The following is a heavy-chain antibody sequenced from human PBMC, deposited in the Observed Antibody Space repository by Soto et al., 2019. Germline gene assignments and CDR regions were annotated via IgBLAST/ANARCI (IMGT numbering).Heavy chain of an antibody. Sequence: QVQLVESGGGVVQPGRSLRLSCAASGFSFTTYGMHWVRQAPGEGLEWVAVIWYDGSNKYYADSVKGRFTISRDTYNNTLCLEMNSLRAENTAGYFCGKDGGGGAVVPDYWGQGTLVTVSS. D-gene: IGHD2-21*01. J-gene: IGHJ4*02. CDR2: IWYDGSNK. V-gene: IGHV3-33*06. CDR1: GFSFTTYG. CDR3: GKDGGGGAVVPDY.